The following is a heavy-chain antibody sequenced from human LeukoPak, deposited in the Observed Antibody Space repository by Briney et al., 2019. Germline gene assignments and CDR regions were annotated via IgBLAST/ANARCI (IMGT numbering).Heavy chain of an antibody. D-gene: IGHD3-3*01. J-gene: IGHJ2*01. CDR1: GFTLSNYP. CDR3: ARDNGEIFGYFDL. V-gene: IGHV3-7*04. CDR2: IKQDGSEK. Sequence: GGSLRLSCVASGFTLSNYPMNLARQAPGKGLEWVANIKQDGSEKYYVDSVKGRFTISRDNAKNSLYLQMNSLRAEDTAVYYVARDNGEIFGYFDLWGRGTLVAVSS.